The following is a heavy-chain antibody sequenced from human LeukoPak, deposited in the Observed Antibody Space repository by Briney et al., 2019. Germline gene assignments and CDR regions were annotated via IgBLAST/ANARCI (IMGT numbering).Heavy chain of an antibody. D-gene: IGHD4-17*01. CDR1: GFTFSAYA. V-gene: IGHV3-30-3*01. Sequence: PGRSLRLSCAASGFTFSAYAMHWVRHAPGKGLEWVAVILYDGTNKYYADSVKGRFTISRDSSQNTLYLQMNSLRGGDTAVYYCARDITVTRFDYWGQGTLVTVSS. CDR2: ILYDGTNK. CDR3: ARDITVTRFDY. J-gene: IGHJ4*02.